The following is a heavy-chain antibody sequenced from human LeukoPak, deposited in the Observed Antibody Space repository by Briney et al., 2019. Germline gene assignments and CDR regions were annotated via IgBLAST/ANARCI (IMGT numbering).Heavy chain of an antibody. J-gene: IGHJ4*02. Sequence: PSEPLSLTCTVSGGSINTYYWSWIRQPAGKGLEWIGLISTSGSPNYNPSLKSRVTISVDKSKNQFSLKLSSVTAADTAVYFCARGYSSSWYDYWGQGTLVTVS. CDR1: GGSINTYY. CDR2: ISTSGSP. CDR3: ARGYSSSWYDY. V-gene: IGHV4-4*07. D-gene: IGHD6-13*01.